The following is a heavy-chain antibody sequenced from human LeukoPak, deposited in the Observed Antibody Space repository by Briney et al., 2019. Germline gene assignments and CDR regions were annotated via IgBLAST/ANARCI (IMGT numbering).Heavy chain of an antibody. CDR2: ISYDGSNK. CDR1: RFTFSTYG. J-gene: IGHJ3*02. Sequence: PGRSLRLSCAASRFTFSTYGMYWVRQAPGKGLEWVAVISYDGSNKYYADSVKGRFTISRDNSKNTLYLQMNSLRVEDTAVYYCAKDLSPLVWFVSGSDALDIWGQGTMVTVSS. V-gene: IGHV3-30*18. CDR3: AKDLSPLVWFVSGSDALDI. D-gene: IGHD3-10*01.